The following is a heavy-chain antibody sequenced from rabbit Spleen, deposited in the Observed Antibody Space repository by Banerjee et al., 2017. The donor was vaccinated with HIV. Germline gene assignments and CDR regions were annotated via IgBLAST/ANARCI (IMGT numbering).Heavy chain of an antibody. J-gene: IGHJ4*01. V-gene: IGHV1S40*01. Sequence: QSLEESGGGLVKPEGSLTLTCKASGFSFSDRDVMCWVRQAPGKGLEWIACINTATGKAVYASWAKGRFTISKTSSNTVTLQMTSLTAADTATYFCARNFDLWGPGTLVTVS. CDR3: ARNFDL. CDR1: GFSFSDRDV. CDR2: INTATGKA.